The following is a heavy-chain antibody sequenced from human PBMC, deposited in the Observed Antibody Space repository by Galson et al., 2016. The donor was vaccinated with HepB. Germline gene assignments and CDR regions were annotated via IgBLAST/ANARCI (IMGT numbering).Heavy chain of an antibody. J-gene: IGHJ6*03. CDR3: VYNSPRQQLAPNNYQYYYMDV. CDR1: GFSLTTSGVS. Sequence: PALVKPTQTLTLTCTFSGFSLTTSGVSVGWIRQPPGRALEWPALIYWDDDKRYSPSLNTRLTITKATPKNQVVLTMTNMDPVDTGTYYCVYNSPRQQLAPNNYQYYYMDVWGKGTTVSVSS. D-gene: IGHD6-13*01. V-gene: IGHV2-5*04. CDR2: IYWDDDK.